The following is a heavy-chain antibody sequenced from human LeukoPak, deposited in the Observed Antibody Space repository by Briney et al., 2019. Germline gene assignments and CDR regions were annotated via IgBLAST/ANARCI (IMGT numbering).Heavy chain of an antibody. CDR2: INTNTGNP. V-gene: IGHV7-4-1*02. CDR1: GYTFTSYA. D-gene: IGHD2-8*01. J-gene: IGHJ4*02. Sequence: ASVKVSCKASGYTFTSYAMNWVRQAPGQGLEWMGWINTNTGNPTYAQGFTGRFVFSLDTSVSTAYLQISSLKAEDTAVYYCARSSTRDGVTFRDYWGQGTLVTVSS. CDR3: ARSSTRDGVTFRDY.